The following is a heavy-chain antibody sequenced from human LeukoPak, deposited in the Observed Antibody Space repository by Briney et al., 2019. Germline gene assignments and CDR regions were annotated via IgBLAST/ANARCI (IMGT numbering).Heavy chain of an antibody. D-gene: IGHD2-15*01. CDR1: GFTFSSYG. Sequence: GSLRLSCAASGFTFSSYGMHWVRQAPGKGLEWLSHISISGTTIHYADSVKGRFTISRDNAKNSVYLQMNSLRAEDTAVYYCAKSGLNRFDYWGQGTLVTVSS. V-gene: IGHV3-48*04. CDR3: AKSGLNRFDY. J-gene: IGHJ4*02. CDR2: ISISGTTI.